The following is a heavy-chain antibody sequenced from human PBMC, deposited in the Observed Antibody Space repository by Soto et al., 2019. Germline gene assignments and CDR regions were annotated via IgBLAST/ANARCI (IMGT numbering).Heavy chain of an antibody. CDR1: GFTFSSYA. Sequence: GESLKISCAASGFTFSSYAMSWVRQAPGKGLEWVSAISGSGGSTYYADSVKGRFTISRDNSKNTLYLQMNSLRAEDTAVYYCAKRSLEWFSYYFDYWGQGTLVTVSS. CDR3: AKRSLEWFSYYFDY. D-gene: IGHD3-3*01. CDR2: ISGSGGST. J-gene: IGHJ4*02. V-gene: IGHV3-23*01.